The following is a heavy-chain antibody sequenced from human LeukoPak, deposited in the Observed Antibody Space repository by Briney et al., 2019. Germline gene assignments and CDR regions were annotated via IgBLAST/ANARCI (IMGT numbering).Heavy chain of an antibody. V-gene: IGHV1-69*01. J-gene: IGHJ4*02. CDR3: ARATEGRPNYYDSSGFYFY. CDR1: GGTFSSYA. CDR2: IIPIFGSA. D-gene: IGHD3-22*01. Sequence: SVKVSCKASGGTFSSYAFSWVRQAPGQGLEWMGGIIPIFGSAKYAQRFQGRVTITADEFTSTVYMEISSLRSEDTAVYFCARATEGRPNYYDSSGFYFYWGQGTLVTVSS.